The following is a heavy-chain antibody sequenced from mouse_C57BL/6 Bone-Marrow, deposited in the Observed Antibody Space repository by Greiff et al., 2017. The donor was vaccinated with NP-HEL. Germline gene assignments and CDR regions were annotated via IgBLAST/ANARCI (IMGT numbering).Heavy chain of an antibody. J-gene: IGHJ2*01. CDR1: GYAFSSYW. V-gene: IGHV1-80*01. CDR3: ARYYGSSYYFDY. D-gene: IGHD1-1*01. Sequence: VQLQQSGAELVKPGASVKISCKASGYAFSSYWMNWVKQRPGKGLEWIGQIYPGDGDTNYNGKFKGKATLTADKSSSTAYMQRSSLTSEDSAVYFSARYYGSSYYFDYWGQGTTLTVSS. CDR2: IYPGDGDT.